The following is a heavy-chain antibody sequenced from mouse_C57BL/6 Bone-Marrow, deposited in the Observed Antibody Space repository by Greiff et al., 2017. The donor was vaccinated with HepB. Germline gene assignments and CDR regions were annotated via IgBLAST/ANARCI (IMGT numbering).Heavy chain of an antibody. CDR1: GFTFSDFY. D-gene: IGHD2-5*01. CDR2: SRNKANDYTT. V-gene: IGHV7-1*01. Sequence: EVKLMESGGGLVQSGRSLRLSCATSGFTFSDFYMEWVRQAPGKGLEWIAASRNKANDYTTEYSASVKGRFIVSRDTSQSILYLQMNALRAEDTAIYYCARDADYSNYVGYAMDYWGQGTSVTVSS. CDR3: ARDADYSNYVGYAMDY. J-gene: IGHJ4*01.